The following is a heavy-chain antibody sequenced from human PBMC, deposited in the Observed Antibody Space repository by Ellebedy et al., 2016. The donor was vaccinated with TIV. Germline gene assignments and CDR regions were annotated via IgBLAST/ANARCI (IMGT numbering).Heavy chain of an antibody. CDR1: GFTFSSYA. J-gene: IGHJ4*02. CDR3: ARALVGCGSCSGY. Sequence: GGSLRLSCAASGFTFSSYAMHWVRQAPGKGLEWVAVISYDGSNKYYADSVKGRFTISRDNSKNTLYLQMNSLRAEDTAVYYCARALVGCGSCSGYWGQGALVTVSS. D-gene: IGHD2-21*01. CDR2: ISYDGSNK. V-gene: IGHV3-30*01.